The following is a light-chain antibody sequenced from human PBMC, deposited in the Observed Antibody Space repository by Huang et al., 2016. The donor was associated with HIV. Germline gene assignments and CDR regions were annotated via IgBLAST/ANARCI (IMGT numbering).Light chain of an antibody. Sequence: IQMTQSPTSLSASVGDRVSIVCRASQIITTYLNWYQQKPGKAPKLLISSASTLHSGVPSRFSGSGSGTEFTLTIRGLQLDDFATYYCQQSYSALSSFGPGTRL. V-gene: IGKV1-39*01. CDR1: QIITTY. CDR3: QQSYSALSS. CDR2: SAS. J-gene: IGKJ5*01.